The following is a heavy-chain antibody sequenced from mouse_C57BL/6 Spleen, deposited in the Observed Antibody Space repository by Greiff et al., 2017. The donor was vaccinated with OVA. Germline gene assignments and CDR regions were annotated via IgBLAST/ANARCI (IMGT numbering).Heavy chain of an antibody. J-gene: IGHJ4*01. CDR2: IYPGDGDT. D-gene: IGHD2-3*01. CDR3: ARDYDGYLYAMDY. CDR1: GYAFSSYW. V-gene: IGHV1-80*01. Sequence: VKLMESGAELVKPGASVKISCKASGYAFSSYWMNWVKQRPGKGLEWIGQIYPGDGDTNFNGKFKGKATLTADKSSSTAYMQLSSLTSEDSAVYFCARDYDGYLYAMDYWGQGTSVTVSS.